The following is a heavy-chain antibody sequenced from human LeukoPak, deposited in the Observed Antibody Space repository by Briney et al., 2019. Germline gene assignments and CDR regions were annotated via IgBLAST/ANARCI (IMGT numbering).Heavy chain of an antibody. CDR1: GYTLTELS. D-gene: IGHD3-10*01. CDR2: FDPEDGET. CDR3: ASKKMVRGVIITGAFDI. J-gene: IGHJ3*02. V-gene: IGHV1-24*01. Sequence: ASVKVSCKVSGYTLTELSMHWVRQAPGKGLEWMGGFDPEDGETIYAQKFQGRVTMTEDTSTDTACMELSSLRSEDTAVYYCASKKMVRGVIITGAFDIWGQGTMVTVSS.